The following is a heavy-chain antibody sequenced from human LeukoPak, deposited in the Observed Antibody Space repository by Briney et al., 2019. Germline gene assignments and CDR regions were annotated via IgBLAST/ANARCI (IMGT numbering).Heavy chain of an antibody. D-gene: IGHD3-9*01. CDR3: ARRYYDILTGYSTGAFDI. CDR2: IYHSGST. V-gene: IGHV4-30-2*01. J-gene: IGHJ3*02. CDR1: GGSISSGGYS. Sequence: PSETLSLTCAVSGGSISSGGYSWSWIRQPPGKGLEWIGYIYHSGSTYYNPSLKSRVTISVDRSKNQFSLKLSSVTAADTAVYYCARRYYDILTGYSTGAFDIWGQGTMVTVSS.